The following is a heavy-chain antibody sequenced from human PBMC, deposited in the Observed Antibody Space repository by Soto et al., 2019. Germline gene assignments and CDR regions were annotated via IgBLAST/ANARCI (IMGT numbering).Heavy chain of an antibody. CDR1: GGTFSSYT. V-gene: IGHV1-69*02. Sequence: QVQLVQSGAEVKKPGSSVKVSCKASGGTFSSYTISWVRQAPGQGLEWMGRIIPILGIANYAQKFQGRVTITADKSTSTAYMELSSLRSEDTAVYYCSLSGYDSVGLPWGQGTLVTVSS. CDR2: IIPILGIA. CDR3: SLSGYDSVGLP. J-gene: IGHJ4*02. D-gene: IGHD5-12*01.